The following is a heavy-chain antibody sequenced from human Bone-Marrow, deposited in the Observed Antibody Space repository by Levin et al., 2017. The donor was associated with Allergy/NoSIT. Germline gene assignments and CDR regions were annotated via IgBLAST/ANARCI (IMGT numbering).Heavy chain of an antibody. J-gene: IGHJ4*02. CDR3: AKDIKGDYYPVLDY. CDR1: GFVSGFNFDDYA. Sequence: GGSLRLSCTASGFVSGFNFDDYAFHWVRHAPGKGPEWVSGISWNGGDIAYADSVKGRFTISRDNSKNSLYLQMNSLRAEDAALYYCAKDIKGDYYPVLDYWGQGTLVTVSS. D-gene: IGHD4-17*01. CDR2: ISWNGGDI. V-gene: IGHV3-9*01.